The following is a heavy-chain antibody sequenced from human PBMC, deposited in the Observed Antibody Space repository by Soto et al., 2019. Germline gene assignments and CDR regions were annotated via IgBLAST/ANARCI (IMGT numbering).Heavy chain of an antibody. J-gene: IGHJ6*02. CDR2: IYSGGST. CDR3: ARETGHGGNWYYYYYGMDV. V-gene: IGHV3-53*01. Sequence: GGSLRLSCAASGFTVSSNYMSWVRQAPGKGLEWVSVIYSGGSTYYADSVKGRFTISRDNSKNTLYLQMNSLRAEDTAVYYCARETGHGGNWYYYYYGMDVWGQGTTVTVSS. D-gene: IGHD2-15*01. CDR1: GFTVSSNY.